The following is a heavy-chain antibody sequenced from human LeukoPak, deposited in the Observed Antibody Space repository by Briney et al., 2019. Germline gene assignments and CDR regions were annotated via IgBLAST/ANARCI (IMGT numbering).Heavy chain of an antibody. CDR1: GFTFSSYS. CDR3: ARGIAAAGPRLDY. CDR2: ISDSSSTI. Sequence: GGSLRLSCAASGFTFSSYSMNWVRQAPGKGLEWVSFISDSSSTIYYADSVKGRFTISRDDAKNSLFLQMNSLRDEDTAVYYCARGIAAAGPRLDYWGQGTLVTVSS. V-gene: IGHV3-48*02. D-gene: IGHD6-13*01. J-gene: IGHJ4*02.